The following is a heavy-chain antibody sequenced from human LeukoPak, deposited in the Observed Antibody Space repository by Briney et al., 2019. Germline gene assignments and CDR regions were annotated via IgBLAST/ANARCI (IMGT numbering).Heavy chain of an antibody. CDR3: ARDRLSSSYNYFDY. CDR2: IKPDGSGE. V-gene: IGHV3-7*04. CDR1: GFTFSGYY. Sequence: GGSLRLSCAASGFTFSGYYMSWVRQAPGKGLEWVAGIKPDGSGEYYVDSVKGRFTISRDNAKNSLYLQMNSLRAEDTSVYYCARDRLSSSYNYFDYWGLGTLVPVSS. D-gene: IGHD6-13*01. J-gene: IGHJ4*02.